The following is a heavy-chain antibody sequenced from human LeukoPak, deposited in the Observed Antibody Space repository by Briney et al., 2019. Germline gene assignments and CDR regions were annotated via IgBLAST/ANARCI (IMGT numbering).Heavy chain of an antibody. J-gene: IGHJ6*02. Sequence: ASVKVSCKASGYTFTSYDINWVRQATGQGLEWMGWMNPNSGNTGYAQKFQGRVTMTRNTSISTAYMELSSLRSEDTAVYYCARAGKQQLVRNYGMDVWGQGTTVTVSS. CDR2: MNPNSGNT. V-gene: IGHV1-8*01. D-gene: IGHD6-13*01. CDR3: ARAGKQQLVRNYGMDV. CDR1: GYTFTSYD.